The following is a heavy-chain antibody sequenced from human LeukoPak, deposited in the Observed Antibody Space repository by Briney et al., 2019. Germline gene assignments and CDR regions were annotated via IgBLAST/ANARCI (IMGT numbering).Heavy chain of an antibody. CDR1: GGSISSGGYY. CDR3: ARVIPATVYYYYGMDV. Sequence: PSQTLSLTCTVSGGSISSGGYYWSWIRQHPGKGLEWIGYIYYSGSTNYNPSLKSRVTISVDTSKNQFSLKLSSVTAADTAVYYCARVIPATVYYYYGMDVWGQGTTVTVSS. CDR2: IYYSGST. J-gene: IGHJ6*02. D-gene: IGHD2-15*01. V-gene: IGHV4-61*08.